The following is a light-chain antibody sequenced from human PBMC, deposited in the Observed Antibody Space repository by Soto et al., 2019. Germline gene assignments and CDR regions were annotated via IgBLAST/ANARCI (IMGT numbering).Light chain of an antibody. CDR2: GAS. Sequence: EIELTQSPGSLSSSPGERATLSCRASQSVSSSYLAWYQQKPGQAPRLLIYGASSRATGIPDRFSGSGSGTDFTLTISRLEPEDFAVYYCQQCCSSPLTFGGGTKVEIK. V-gene: IGKV3-20*01. CDR3: QQCCSSPLT. J-gene: IGKJ4*01. CDR1: QSVSSSY.